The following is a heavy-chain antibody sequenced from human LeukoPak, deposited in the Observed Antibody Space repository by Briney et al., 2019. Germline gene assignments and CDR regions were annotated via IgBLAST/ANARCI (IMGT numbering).Heavy chain of an antibody. J-gene: IGHJ4*02. Sequence: PGGSLRLSCAASGFTFSSYAMSWVRQAPGKGLEWVSAISGSGGSTYYADSVKGRFTISRDNAKNSLYLQMNSLRAEDTAVYYCARPLTTVTTGGGYWGQGTLVTVSS. V-gene: IGHV3-23*01. CDR1: GFTFSSYA. CDR3: ARPLTTVTTGGGY. CDR2: ISGSGGST. D-gene: IGHD4-17*01.